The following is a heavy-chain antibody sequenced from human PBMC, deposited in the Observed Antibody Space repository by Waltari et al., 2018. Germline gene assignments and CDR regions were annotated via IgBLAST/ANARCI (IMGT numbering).Heavy chain of an antibody. Sequence: QVQLQQWGAGLLKPSETLSLTCAVYGGSFSGYYWSWIRQPPGKGLEWIGEINHSGSTNYNPSLKSRVTISVDTSKNQFSLKLSSVTAADTAVYYCARAPGRYYGSGRRLYYFDYWGQGTLVTVSS. CDR1: GGSFSGYY. CDR3: ARAPGRYYGSGRRLYYFDY. CDR2: INHSGST. V-gene: IGHV4-34*01. D-gene: IGHD3-10*01. J-gene: IGHJ4*02.